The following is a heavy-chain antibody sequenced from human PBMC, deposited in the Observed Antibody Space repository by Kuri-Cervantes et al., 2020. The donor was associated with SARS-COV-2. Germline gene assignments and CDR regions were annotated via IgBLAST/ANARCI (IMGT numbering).Heavy chain of an antibody. CDR3: AREGLAAAAIFDY. V-gene: IGHV3-30*03. CDR1: GFTFSNFG. D-gene: IGHD6-13*01. J-gene: IGHJ4*02. Sequence: GGSLRLSCAASGFTFSNFGMHWVRQTPGKGLEWVAIISYNGRNKYFADSVKGRLTVSRDNSKNTLYLQMNSLRAEDTAVYYCAREGLAAAAIFDYWGQGTLVTVSS. CDR2: ISYNGRNK.